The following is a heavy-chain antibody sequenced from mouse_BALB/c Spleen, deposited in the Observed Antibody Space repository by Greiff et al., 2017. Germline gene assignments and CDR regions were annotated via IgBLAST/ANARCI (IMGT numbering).Heavy chain of an antibody. D-gene: IGHD4-1*02. CDR3: TNNWEGAY. J-gene: IGHJ3*01. V-gene: IGHV1-15*01. Sequence: VQLQQSGAELVRPGASVTLSCKASGYTFTDYEMHWVKQTPVHGLEWIGAIDPETGGTAYNQKFKGKATLTADKSSSTAYMELRSLTSEDSAVYYCTNNWEGAYWGQGTLVTVSA. CDR2: IDPETGGT. CDR1: GYTFTDYE.